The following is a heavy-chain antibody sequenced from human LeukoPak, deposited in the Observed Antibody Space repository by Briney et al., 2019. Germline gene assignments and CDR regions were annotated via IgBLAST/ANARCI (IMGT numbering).Heavy chain of an antibody. CDR2: ISSSSSYI. V-gene: IGHV3-21*01. Sequence: PGGSLRLPCAVSGFIFSAYNMNWVRQAPGKGLEWVSSISSSSSYIYYADSVKGRFTISRDNAKNSLYLQMNSLRAEDTAVYYCARDYKWELPPRAIDYWGQGTLVTVSS. D-gene: IGHD1-26*01. CDR3: ARDYKWELPPRAIDY. CDR1: GFIFSAYN. J-gene: IGHJ4*02.